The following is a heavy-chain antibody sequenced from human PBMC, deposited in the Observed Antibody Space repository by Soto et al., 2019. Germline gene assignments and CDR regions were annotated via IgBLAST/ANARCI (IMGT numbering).Heavy chain of an antibody. V-gene: IGHV1-3*04. J-gene: IGHJ4*02. D-gene: IGHD5-12*01. CDR3: ARDEGVASGN. Sequence: QVQLVQSGAEVKKPGASVKVSCRASGYTFSSSPLYWVRQAPGQRPEWMGWINTANDDTKYSQKFQDRVTLTRDTSASTAYMEVSSLTPEDTAVYYCARDEGVASGNWGQGTLVTVSS. CDR1: GYTFSSSP. CDR2: INTANDDT.